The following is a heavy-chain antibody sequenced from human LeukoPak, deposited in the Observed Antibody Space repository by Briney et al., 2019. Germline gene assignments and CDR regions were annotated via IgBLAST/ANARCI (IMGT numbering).Heavy chain of an antibody. D-gene: IGHD2-21*02. Sequence: GGSLRLSCAASGFTFSSYSMNWVRQAPGKGLEWLSYISGSSSTIYYADSVKGRFTISRDNSKNTLYLQMNSLRAEDTAVYYCSLGGWLLAYYFDYWGQGTLVTVSS. CDR3: SLGGWLLAYYFDY. V-gene: IGHV3-48*01. J-gene: IGHJ4*02. CDR2: ISGSSSTI. CDR1: GFTFSSYS.